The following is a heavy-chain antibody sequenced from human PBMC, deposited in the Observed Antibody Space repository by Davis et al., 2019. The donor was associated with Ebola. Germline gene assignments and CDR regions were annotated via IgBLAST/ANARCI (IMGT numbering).Heavy chain of an antibody. CDR3: ARGGIYYDSSNWTP. CDR2: IYHSGST. D-gene: IGHD3-22*01. V-gene: IGHV4-59*01. Sequence: PSETLSLTCTVSGGSINNYYWNWIRQPPGKGLEWIGYIYHSGSTNYSPSLKSRVTISVDTSKSHLSLKLSSVTAADTAVYYCARGGIYYDSSNWTPWGQGTLVTVSS. CDR1: GGSINNYY. J-gene: IGHJ5*02.